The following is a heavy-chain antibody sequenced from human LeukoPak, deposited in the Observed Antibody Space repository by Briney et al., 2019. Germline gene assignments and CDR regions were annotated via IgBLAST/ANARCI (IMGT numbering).Heavy chain of an antibody. D-gene: IGHD3-10*01. V-gene: IGHV1-18*01. CDR3: AKDVLLWFGGHAFDI. CDR1: DYSFSSYG. Sequence: ASVKVSCKASDYSFSSYGVSWVRPAPGQGLEWMGWISIYNGKTEYAQKFQGRVSMTTDTLTSTAYMELRSLRSDDTAVYYCAKDVLLWFGGHAFDIRGQGTMVTVSS. J-gene: IGHJ3*02. CDR2: ISIYNGKT.